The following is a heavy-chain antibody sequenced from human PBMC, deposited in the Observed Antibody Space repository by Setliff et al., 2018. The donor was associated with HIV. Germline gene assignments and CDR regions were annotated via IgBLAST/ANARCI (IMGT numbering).Heavy chain of an antibody. V-gene: IGHV4-39*07. D-gene: IGHD5-18*01. CDR3: ARGRYSYGPGWFDS. Sequence: ASETLSLTCSVSGAFTTSSLYSWGWFRQSPGKGLEWIGTIFYSGTTTYSPSLKSRITISVDTSKKEFSLNLSSLTAADTAVFYCARGRYSYGPGWFDSWAQGAVVTVSS. CDR1: GAFTTSSLYS. J-gene: IGHJ5*01. CDR2: IFYSGTT.